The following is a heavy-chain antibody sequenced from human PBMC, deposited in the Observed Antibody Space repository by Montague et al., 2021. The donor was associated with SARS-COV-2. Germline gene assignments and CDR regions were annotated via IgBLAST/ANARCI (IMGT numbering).Heavy chain of an antibody. V-gene: IGHV3-74*01. CDR1: GFTFISYW. J-gene: IGHJ6*02. CDR3: ARDLHHFYDYIWGNYRPHYYYGMDV. CDR2: INSDGSST. D-gene: IGHD3-16*02. Sequence: SLRLSCAASGFTFISYWMHWVRQAPGKGLVCFSRINSDGSSTSYADSVRGRFTISRDNAKNTLYLQMNSLRAEDTAVHYFARDLHHFYDYIWGNYRPHYYYGMDVWGQGTTVTVSS.